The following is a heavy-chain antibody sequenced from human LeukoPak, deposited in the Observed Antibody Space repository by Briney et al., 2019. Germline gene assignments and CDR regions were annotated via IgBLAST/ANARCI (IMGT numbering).Heavy chain of an antibody. Sequence: RASVKVSCKASGYTFTSYGISWVRQAPGQGLEWMGWISAYNGNTNYAQKLQGRVTMTTDTSTSTAYMELRSLRSDDTAVYYCARAAEYQLLSGLDYWGQGTLVTVSS. CDR2: ISAYNGNT. CDR3: ARAAEYQLLSGLDY. D-gene: IGHD2-2*01. CDR1: GYTFTSYG. J-gene: IGHJ4*02. V-gene: IGHV1-18*01.